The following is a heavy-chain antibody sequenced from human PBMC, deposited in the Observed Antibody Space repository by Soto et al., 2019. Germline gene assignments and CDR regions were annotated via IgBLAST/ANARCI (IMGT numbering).Heavy chain of an antibody. CDR2: ISSSGSTI. CDR3: ARDLSYSNYVRAFDI. Sequence: PGGSLRLSCAASGFTFSDYYMSWIRQAPGKGLEWVSYISSSGSTIYYADSVKGRFTISRDNAKNSLYLQMNSLRAEDTAVYYCARDLSYSNYVRAFDIWGQGTMVTVSS. J-gene: IGHJ3*02. D-gene: IGHD4-4*01. V-gene: IGHV3-11*01. CDR1: GFTFSDYY.